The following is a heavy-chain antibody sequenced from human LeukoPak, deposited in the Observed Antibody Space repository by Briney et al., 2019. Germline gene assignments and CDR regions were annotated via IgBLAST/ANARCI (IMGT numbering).Heavy chain of an antibody. Sequence: PGGSLRLSCAASALTFSSYAMSWVRQAPGKGLEWVSGISGSGASTYYADSVKGRFTISRDNAKNSLYLQMNSLRAEDTALYYCAKDNSSSWFRKYNWFDPWGQGTLVTVSS. CDR1: ALTFSSYA. D-gene: IGHD6-13*01. V-gene: IGHV3-23*01. CDR3: AKDNSSSWFRKYNWFDP. CDR2: ISGSGAST. J-gene: IGHJ5*02.